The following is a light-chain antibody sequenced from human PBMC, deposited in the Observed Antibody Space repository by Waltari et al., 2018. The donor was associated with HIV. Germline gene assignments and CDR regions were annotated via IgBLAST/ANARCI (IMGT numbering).Light chain of an antibody. V-gene: IGLV2-23*02. CDR2: EVS. Sequence: QSALTQPASVSGSPGQSLTISCTGTTRDVRTSDFVSWYQQHPGKAPKLIMFEVSERPSGVSDRFSGSKSGNTASLTISGLQADDEADYYGCSFAASSTLLFGGGTRLTVL. CDR1: TRDVRTSDF. J-gene: IGLJ2*01. CDR3: CSFAASSTLL.